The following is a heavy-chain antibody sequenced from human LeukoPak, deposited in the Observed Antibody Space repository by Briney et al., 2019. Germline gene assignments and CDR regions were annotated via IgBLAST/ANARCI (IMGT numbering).Heavy chain of an antibody. Sequence: SETLSLTCTVSGGSISSNTYYWDWIRQPPGKGLECIGSIYYGGSTYYNPSLKSRVIISVDTSKNQFSLKLSSVTAADTAVYYCARAYYYASSAFDTWGQGTMVTVSS. CDR3: ARAYYYASSAFDT. J-gene: IGHJ3*02. D-gene: IGHD3-22*01. V-gene: IGHV4-39*01. CDR1: GGSISSNTYY. CDR2: IYYGGST.